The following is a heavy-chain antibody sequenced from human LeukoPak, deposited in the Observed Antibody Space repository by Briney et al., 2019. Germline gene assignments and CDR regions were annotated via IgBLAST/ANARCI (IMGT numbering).Heavy chain of an antibody. CDR3: AKDSGIPARGKVEYFQD. CDR2: ISGGGTST. V-gene: IGHV3-23*01. J-gene: IGHJ1*01. CDR1: GFTVSSTH. Sequence: PGGSLRLSCAASGFTVSSTHMVWVRQAPGKGLEWVSNISGGGTSTYYTDSVKGRFTVSRDNAKNTVYLQMNNLRAEDTAVYYCAKDSGIPARGKVEYFQDWGQGTLVTVSS. D-gene: IGHD6-13*01.